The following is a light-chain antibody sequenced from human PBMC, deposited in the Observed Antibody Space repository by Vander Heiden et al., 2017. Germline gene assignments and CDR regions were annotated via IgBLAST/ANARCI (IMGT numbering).Light chain of an antibody. CDR2: EDN. Sequence: FMLTRPRTVSESTGKTVTISCTRSSGSIASNYVQWYQQRPGSSPTTVIYEDNQRPSGVPDRFSGSIVSSSHSSALTISGLKTEDESDYYCQSYDSSSRVFGGGTKLTVL. CDR3: QSYDSSSRV. CDR1: SGSIASNY. J-gene: IGLJ2*01. V-gene: IGLV6-57*01.